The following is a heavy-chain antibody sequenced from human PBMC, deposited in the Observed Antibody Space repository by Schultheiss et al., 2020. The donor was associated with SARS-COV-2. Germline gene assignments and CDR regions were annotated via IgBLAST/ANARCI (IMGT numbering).Heavy chain of an antibody. J-gene: IGHJ4*02. CDR2: ISYDGSNK. Sequence: GGSLRLSCAASGFTFSSYAMSWVRQAPGKGLEWVAVISYDGSNKYYADSVKGRFTISRDNSKNTLYLQMNSLRAEDTAVYYCARVTVTTGGGFDYWGQGTLVTVSS. D-gene: IGHD4-17*01. CDR3: ARVTVTTGGGFDY. V-gene: IGHV3-30-3*01. CDR1: GFTFSSYA.